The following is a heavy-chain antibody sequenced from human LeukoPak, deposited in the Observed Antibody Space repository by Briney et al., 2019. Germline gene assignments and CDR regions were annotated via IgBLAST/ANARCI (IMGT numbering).Heavy chain of an antibody. J-gene: IGHJ4*02. CDR3: ARDVASGGWDTFY. D-gene: IGHD6-19*01. V-gene: IGHV3-48*01. CDR1: GFRFSNYN. Sequence: PGGSLRLSCSASGFRFSNYNMNWVRQAPGTGPEWVSFIDVSSTTKQYADSVKGRFTISRDNAENLLFLEMDSLRAEDTAVYYCARDVASGGWDTFYWGQGTLVTVSS. CDR2: IDVSSTTK.